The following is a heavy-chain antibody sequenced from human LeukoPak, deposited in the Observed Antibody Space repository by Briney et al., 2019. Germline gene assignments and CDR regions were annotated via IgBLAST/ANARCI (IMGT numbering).Heavy chain of an antibody. D-gene: IGHD3-10*02. J-gene: IGHJ4*02. CDR3: ARDMSPENSQIDY. CDR2: INHNSGGT. V-gene: IGHV1-2*06. Sequence: ASVKVSCKASGYTFTGYYMHWVRQAPGQGLEWMGRINHNSGGTNYAQKFQGRVTMTRDTSISTAYMELSRLRSDDTAVYYCARDMSPENSQIDYWGQGTLVTVSS. CDR1: GYTFTGYY.